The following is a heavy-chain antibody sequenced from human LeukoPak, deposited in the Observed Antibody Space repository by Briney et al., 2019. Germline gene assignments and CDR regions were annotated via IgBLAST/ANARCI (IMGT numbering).Heavy chain of an antibody. CDR2: ISHSGTT. CDR1: GGSIDITNY. D-gene: IGHD2/OR15-2a*01. CDR3: TRENRPFCPFAY. V-gene: IGHV4-4*02. Sequence: SEPLSLTCGVSGGSIDITNYWSWVRQAPGKGLEWIGEISHSGTTNYNPSLRSRVTMFLDRANNQFSLSLTSVTAADSAVYCTRENRPFCPFAYWGQGVLVTVSS. J-gene: IGHJ4*02.